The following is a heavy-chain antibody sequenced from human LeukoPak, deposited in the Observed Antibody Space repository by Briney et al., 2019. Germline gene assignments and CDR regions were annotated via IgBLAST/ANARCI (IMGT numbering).Heavy chain of an antibody. J-gene: IGHJ5*02. CDR1: GFTFSSYG. Sequence: GGTLSLSCAASGFTFSSYGMSWVRQAPGKGLEWVSAISGSGGSTYYADSVKGRFTISRDNSKNTLYLQMNRRRAEDTAVYYCGKGGPYGWFDPWGQGTLVTVSS. CDR3: GKGGPYGWFDP. V-gene: IGHV3-23*01. CDR2: ISGSGGST. D-gene: IGHD3-10*01.